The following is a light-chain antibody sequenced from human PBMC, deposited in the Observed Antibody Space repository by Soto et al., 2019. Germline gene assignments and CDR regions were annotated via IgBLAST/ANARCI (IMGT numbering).Light chain of an antibody. CDR1: SSDVGGYNY. CDR3: SSYTSSRAYV. CDR2: EVS. J-gene: IGLJ1*01. Sequence: QSALAQPASVSGSPGQSITISCTGTSSDVGGYNYVSWYQQQSGKAPKLMIHEVSNRPSGVSNRFSGSKSGNTVSLTISGLQAEDEADYYCSSYTSSRAYVFGIGTKVTVL. V-gene: IGLV2-14*01.